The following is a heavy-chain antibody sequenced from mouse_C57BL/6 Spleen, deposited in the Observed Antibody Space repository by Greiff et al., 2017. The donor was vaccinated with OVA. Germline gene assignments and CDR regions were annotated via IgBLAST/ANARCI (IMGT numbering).Heavy chain of an antibody. CDR3: ARWHHYYGDYYAMDY. V-gene: IGHV7-3*01. CDR1: GFTFTDYY. Sequence: EVKLVESGGGLVQPGGSLSLSCAASGFTFTDYYMSWVRQPPGKALEWLGFIRNKANGYTTEYSASVKGRFTISRDNSQSILYLQMNALRAEDSATYYCARWHHYYGDYYAMDYWGQGTSVTVSS. J-gene: IGHJ4*01. CDR2: IRNKANGYTT. D-gene: IGHD1-2*01.